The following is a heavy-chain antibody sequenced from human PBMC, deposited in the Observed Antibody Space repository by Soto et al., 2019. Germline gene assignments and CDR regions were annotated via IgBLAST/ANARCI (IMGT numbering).Heavy chain of an antibody. V-gene: IGHV3-7*03. CDR1: GFTFGGYW. J-gene: IGHJ4*02. D-gene: IGHD3-16*01. CDR3: ARGDLLD. CDR2: VRGDGGET. Sequence: PGGSLRLSCAASGFTFGGYWMNWVRQAPGKGLEWVANVRGDGGETYYVDSVKGRFTISRDNAKNSLYLQMNSLRAEDTAVYYCARGDLLDWGPGNLVTLSS.